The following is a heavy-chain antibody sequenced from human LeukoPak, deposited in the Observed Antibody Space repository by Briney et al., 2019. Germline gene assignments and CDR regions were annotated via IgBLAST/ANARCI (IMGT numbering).Heavy chain of an antibody. D-gene: IGHD3-10*01. CDR2: IRYGGSNK. CDR1: GFTFSSYG. CDR3: AKVGAGAFDI. Sequence: GGSLRLSCAASGFTFSSYGMHWVRQAPGKGLEWVAFIRYGGSNKYCADSVKGRFTISRDNSKNTLYLQMNSLRAEDTAVYYCAKVGAGAFDIWGQGTMVTVSS. V-gene: IGHV3-30*02. J-gene: IGHJ3*02.